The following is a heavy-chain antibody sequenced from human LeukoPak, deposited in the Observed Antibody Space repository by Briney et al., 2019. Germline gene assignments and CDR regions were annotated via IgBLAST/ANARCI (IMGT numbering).Heavy chain of an antibody. CDR2: ISSDSNTI. V-gene: IGHV3-48*02. J-gene: IGHJ2*01. CDR3: VRDWYFDL. CDR1: GFTFSRYS. Sequence: PGGSLRLSCAASGFTFSRYSMNWVRQAPGKGVKCHSDISSDSNTIYCPESVKGRSTISRDNAKISLYLQTNSLRDEDTAVYYCVRDWYFDLWGRGTRVTVSS.